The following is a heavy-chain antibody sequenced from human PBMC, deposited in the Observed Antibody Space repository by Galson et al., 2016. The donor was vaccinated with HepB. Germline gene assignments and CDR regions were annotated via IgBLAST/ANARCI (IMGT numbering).Heavy chain of an antibody. J-gene: IGHJ4*02. V-gene: IGHV3-15*01. CDR2: IKSKADGETI. CDR3: TTGDYYEGSTYYPGFDS. D-gene: IGHD3-22*01. CDR1: GFTFSKAW. Sequence: SLRLSCAATGFTFSKAWMSWVRQAPGKGLEWVGRIKSKADGETIDAAAPVKGRFIFSRDDSKNTLYLQMNSLKIEDTAVYYCTTGDYYEGSTYYPGFDSWGQGTLVTVSS.